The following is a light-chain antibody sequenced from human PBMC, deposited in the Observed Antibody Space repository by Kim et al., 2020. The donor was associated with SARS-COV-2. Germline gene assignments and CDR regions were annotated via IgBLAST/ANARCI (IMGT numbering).Light chain of an antibody. V-gene: IGLV3-1*01. CDR1: KLGDTY. CDR3: QAWDSSTYV. J-gene: IGLJ1*01. CDR2: QDN. Sequence: SVFPGQTASITGSGNKLGDTYACWYQQKSGQPPVLVIYQDNERPSGIPERFAVSNSGNTATLTISGTQAMDEAVYYCQAWDSSTYVFGTGTKLTVL.